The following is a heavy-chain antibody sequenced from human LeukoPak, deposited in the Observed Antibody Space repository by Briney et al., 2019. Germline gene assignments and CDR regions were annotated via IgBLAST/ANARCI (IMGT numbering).Heavy chain of an antibody. CDR2: ITSGDST. Sequence: GGSLRLSCAASGSTFSDYAMNWVRQAPGKGLEWVSTITSGDSTYYADSVKGRFTISKDNSKNTLYLQMNSLRAEDTALYYCAKDGGGTIFGMVIIVHYMDVWGKGTTVTVSS. V-gene: IGHV3-23*01. J-gene: IGHJ6*03. CDR1: GSTFSDYA. CDR3: AKDGGGTIFGMVIIVHYMDV. D-gene: IGHD3-3*01.